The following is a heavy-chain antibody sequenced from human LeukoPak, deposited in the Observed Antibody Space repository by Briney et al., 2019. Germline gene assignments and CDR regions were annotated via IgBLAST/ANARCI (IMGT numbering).Heavy chain of an antibody. J-gene: IGHJ2*01. CDR2: TYHTGTT. CDR3: ARLRYYDLNWYFDL. CDR1: GVSMSSSS. V-gene: IGHV4-59*08. D-gene: IGHD3-22*01. Sequence: PSETLSLTCTVSGVSMSSSSWSWIRQTPGNVLEWIGYTYHTGTTSYNPSLKSRVTISVDTSKSQFSLNLSSVTAADTAVYYCARLRYYDLNWYFDLWGRGTLVTVSS.